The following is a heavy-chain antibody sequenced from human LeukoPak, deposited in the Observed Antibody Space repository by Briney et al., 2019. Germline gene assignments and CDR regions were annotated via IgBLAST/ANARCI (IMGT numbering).Heavy chain of an antibody. CDR2: INPGGSTI. CDR1: GFTFSNYA. J-gene: IGHJ4*02. Sequence: GGSLRLSCAASGFTFSNYAMNWVRQAPGKGLEWVSYINPGGSTIYYADSVKGRFTISRDNPKNSLYLQMNSLRAEDTAVYYCAKDIVAAGLFFDYWGQGTLVTVSS. CDR3: AKDIVAAGLFFDY. D-gene: IGHD6-13*01. V-gene: IGHV3-48*04.